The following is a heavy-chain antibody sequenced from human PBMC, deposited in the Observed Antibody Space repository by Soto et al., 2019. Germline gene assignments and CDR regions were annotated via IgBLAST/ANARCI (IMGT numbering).Heavy chain of an antibody. V-gene: IGHV1-2*04. CDR3: AREDIRYYGMDV. D-gene: IGHD2-15*01. Sequence: ASEKVSCKASGYTFTGYYMHWVRQAPGQGLEWMGWINPNSGGTNYAQKFQGWVTMTRDTSISTAYMELSRLRSDDTAVYYCAREDIRYYGMDVWGQGTTVTVSS. CDR2: INPNSGGT. CDR1: GYTFTGYY. J-gene: IGHJ6*02.